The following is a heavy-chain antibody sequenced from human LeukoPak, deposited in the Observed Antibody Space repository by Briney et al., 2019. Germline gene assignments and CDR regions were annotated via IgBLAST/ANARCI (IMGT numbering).Heavy chain of an antibody. CDR1: GFSFGKYW. CDR2: IKLDGSEK. J-gene: IGHJ4*02. CDR3: ARDQYDTWSRRGNFDS. V-gene: IGHV3-7*03. Sequence: GGSLRLSCVASGFSFGKYWMSWVRQAPGKGLEWVANIKLDGSEKNYVDSVKGRFTISRDNTKNSLYPQMNSLRAEDTAVFYCARDQYDTWSRRGNFDSWGQGTLVIVSS. D-gene: IGHD3/OR15-3a*01.